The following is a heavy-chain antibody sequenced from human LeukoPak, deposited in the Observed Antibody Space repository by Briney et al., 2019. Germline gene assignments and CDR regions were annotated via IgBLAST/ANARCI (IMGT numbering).Heavy chain of an antibody. V-gene: IGHV3-33*06. J-gene: IGHJ6*02. CDR3: AKDQVYYYDSSGYYYVGYYYYYGMDV. CDR1: GFTFSSYG. D-gene: IGHD3-22*01. CDR2: IWYDGSNK. Sequence: PGGSLRLSCAASGFTFSSYGMHWVRQAPGKGLEWVAVIWYDGSNKYYADSVKGRFTISRDNSKNTLYLQMNSLRAEDTAVYYCAKDQVYYYDSSGYYYVGYYYYYGMDVWGQGTTVTVSS.